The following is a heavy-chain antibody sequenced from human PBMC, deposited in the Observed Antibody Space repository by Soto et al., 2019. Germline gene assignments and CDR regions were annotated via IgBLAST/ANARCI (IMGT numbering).Heavy chain of an antibody. CDR1: GHTFIKYG. CDR2: ISPYNDDT. Sequence: EASVKVSCKASGHTFIKYGISWVRQAPGQGLEWMGWISPYNDDTNYAQNLQGRVTMTRDTSTSTAYMELSRLRSDDTAVYYCARDLLGYCSSTSCELIHWGQGTLVTVSS. D-gene: IGHD2-2*01. CDR3: ARDLLGYCSSTSCELIH. J-gene: IGHJ4*02. V-gene: IGHV1-18*01.